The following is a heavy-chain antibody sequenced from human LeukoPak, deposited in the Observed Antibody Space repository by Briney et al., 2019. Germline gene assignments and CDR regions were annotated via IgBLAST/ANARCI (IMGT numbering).Heavy chain of an antibody. CDR1: GGSISSHY. CDR2: IYYGGST. CDR3: AREPATNSGIDY. J-gene: IGHJ4*02. D-gene: IGHD6-19*01. V-gene: IGHV4-59*11. Sequence: PSETLSLTCTVSGGSISSHYWSWIRQPPGKGLEWIGYIYYGGSTNYNPSLKSRVTISLGTSKNQFSLKLNSVTAADTAVYYCAREPATNSGIDYWGQGTLVTVSS.